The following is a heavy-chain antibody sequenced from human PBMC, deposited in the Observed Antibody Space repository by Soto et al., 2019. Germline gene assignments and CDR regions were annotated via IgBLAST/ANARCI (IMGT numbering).Heavy chain of an antibody. Sequence: GASVKVSCKASGYTFTSSGISWVRQAPGQGLEWMGWITAYNGNTNYAQKLQGRVSMTTDTSTSTAYMELRSLRSDDAAVYYCARGKGPTGFDPWGQGTLVTVSS. J-gene: IGHJ5*02. CDR3: ARGKGPTGFDP. CDR2: ITAYNGNT. CDR1: GYTFTSSG. V-gene: IGHV1-18*01.